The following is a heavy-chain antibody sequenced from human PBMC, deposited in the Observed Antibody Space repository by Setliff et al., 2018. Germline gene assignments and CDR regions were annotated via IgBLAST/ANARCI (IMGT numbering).Heavy chain of an antibody. CDR2: ISPYTGRT. J-gene: IGHJ4*02. CDR3: SRLVRYCTQTSCQRASGDDY. CDR1: GYTFSDFG. Sequence: ASVKVSCKASGYTFSDFGISWVRLAPGQGLEWMGWISPYTGRTFYAPHFQDRVTMTTDTSTTTAYLELRSLTSDDTAVYYCSRLVRYCTQTSCQRASGDDYWGQGTLVTVS. V-gene: IGHV1-18*01. D-gene: IGHD2-2*01.